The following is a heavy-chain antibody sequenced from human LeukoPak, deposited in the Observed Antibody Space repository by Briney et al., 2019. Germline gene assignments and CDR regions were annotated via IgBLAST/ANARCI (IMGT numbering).Heavy chain of an antibody. D-gene: IGHD1-26*01. CDR3: ARQDMDVAGGGLDYFDY. Sequence: PSETLSLTCTVSGGSISRYYWSWIRQPPGKALEWIGYIYYSGSTNYNPSLKSRVTISVDTSKNQFSLKLSSVTAADTAVYYCARQDMDVAGGGLDYFDYWGQGTLVTVSS. CDR1: GGSISRYY. CDR2: IYYSGST. V-gene: IGHV4-59*08. J-gene: IGHJ4*02.